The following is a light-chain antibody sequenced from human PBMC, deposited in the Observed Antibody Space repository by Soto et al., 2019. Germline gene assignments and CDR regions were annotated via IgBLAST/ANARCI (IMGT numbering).Light chain of an antibody. CDR2: AAS. Sequence: DMQLSVSPSSLCTSAGDRVTITCRASQSISNHLNWYQQKPGKAPKLLIFAASSLQSGVPSRFSGSRSGPDFTLTISSLQPEDFATYYCQQSYSSPPTFGQGTKVDIK. J-gene: IGKJ1*01. CDR3: QQSYSSPPT. CDR1: QSISNH. V-gene: IGKV1-39*01.